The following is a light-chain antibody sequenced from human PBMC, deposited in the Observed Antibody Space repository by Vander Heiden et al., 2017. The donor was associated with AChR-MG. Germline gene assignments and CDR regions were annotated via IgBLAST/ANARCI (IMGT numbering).Light chain of an antibody. CDR2: GNS. CDR1: SPNIGAGYD. J-gene: IGLJ2*01. CDR3: QSYDSSLSGSGV. Sequence: QSVLPQPPSVSGAPGQRVTIPCHGSSPNIGAGYDVHCYQQRPGPAPKLLIYGNSNRPSGVPDRFSGSKSGTSASLAITGLPAEDAADYYGQSYDSSLSGSGVFGGGTKLTVL. V-gene: IGLV1-40*01.